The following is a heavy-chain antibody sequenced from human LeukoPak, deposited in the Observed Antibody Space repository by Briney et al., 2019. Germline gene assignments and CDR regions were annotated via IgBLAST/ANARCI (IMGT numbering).Heavy chain of an antibody. CDR2: IYYSGST. CDR1: GGSISTSSYY. Sequence: SETLSLTCSVSGGSISTSSYYWGWIRQPPGKGLEWIGTIYYSGSTHYNPSLKSRVTISVDTSKNQFSLKLSSVTAADTAVYYCARDLGEDSHLKSSSWFSYWGQGTLVTVSS. CDR3: ARDLGEDSHLKSSSWFSY. V-gene: IGHV4-39*07. D-gene: IGHD6-13*01. J-gene: IGHJ4*02.